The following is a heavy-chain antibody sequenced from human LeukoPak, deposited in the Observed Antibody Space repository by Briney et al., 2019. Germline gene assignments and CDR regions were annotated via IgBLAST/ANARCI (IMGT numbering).Heavy chain of an antibody. CDR3: AKDSSSIVVVPAAILD. D-gene: IGHD2-2*01. J-gene: IGHJ4*02. CDR1: GFTFSSYG. Sequence: GFLRLSCAASGFTFSSYGMHWVRQAPGKGLEWVAVISYDGSNKYYADSVKGRFTISRDNSKNTLYLQMNSLRAEDTAVYYCAKDSSSIVVVPAAILDWGQGTLVTVSS. V-gene: IGHV3-30*18. CDR2: ISYDGSNK.